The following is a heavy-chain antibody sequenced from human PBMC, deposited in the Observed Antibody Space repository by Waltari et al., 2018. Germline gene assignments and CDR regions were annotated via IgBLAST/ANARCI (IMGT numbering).Heavy chain of an antibody. CDR2: ISSSTTT. J-gene: IGHJ3*02. CDR1: GFTFRTYH. V-gene: IGHV3-48*01. Sequence: EVQLVASGGGMVQPGDSLILSCEASGFTFRTYHMNWVRQAPGKGLEWVSYISSSTTTYYADYVKGRFTISRDNAKKSLYLQMNSLRAEDTALYYCARGRDGYIQDVFDIWGQGTMVSVSS. D-gene: IGHD5-12*01. CDR3: ARGRDGYIQDVFDI.